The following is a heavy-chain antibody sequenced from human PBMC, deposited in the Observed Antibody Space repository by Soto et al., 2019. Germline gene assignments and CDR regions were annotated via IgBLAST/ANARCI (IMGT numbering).Heavy chain of an antibody. Sequence: EVQLVESGGGLVQPGGSLRLSCEASGLTVSSNRMSWVRQAPGKGLEWVSVIHSGDTTYYADSVKGRFSISRDNSKNTLYLQMNSLRVEDTAVYYCARIDYGDDYWGQGTLVTVSS. J-gene: IGHJ4*02. CDR2: IHSGDTT. D-gene: IGHD4-17*01. V-gene: IGHV3-66*01. CDR3: ARIDYGDDY. CDR1: GLTVSSNR.